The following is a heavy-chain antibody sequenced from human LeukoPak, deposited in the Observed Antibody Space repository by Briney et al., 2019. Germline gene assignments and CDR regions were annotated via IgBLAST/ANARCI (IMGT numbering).Heavy chain of an antibody. CDR2: ISSSGSTI. Sequence: PGGSLRLSCAASGLTFSDYYMSWIRQAPGKGLEWVSYISSSGSTIYYADSVKGRFTISRDNAKNSLYLQMNSLRAEDTAVYYCARDREESSGYYWLLYYFDYWGQGTLVTVS. J-gene: IGHJ4*02. CDR1: GLTFSDYY. D-gene: IGHD3-22*01. CDR3: ARDREESSGYYWLLYYFDY. V-gene: IGHV3-11*04.